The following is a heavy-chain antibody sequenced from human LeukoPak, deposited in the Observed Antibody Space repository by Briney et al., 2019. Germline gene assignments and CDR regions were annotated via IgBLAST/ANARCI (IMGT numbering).Heavy chain of an antibody. CDR2: IYSGGST. V-gene: IGHV3-53*01. Sequence: GGSLRLSCAASGFTVSSNYMSWVRQAPGKGLEWVSVIYSGGSTYYADSVKGRFTISRDNSKNTLYLQMNSLRAEDTAVYYCASNRYSSGRGGYWGQGTLVTVSS. CDR1: GFTVSSNY. CDR3: ASNRYSSGRGGY. D-gene: IGHD6-19*01. J-gene: IGHJ4*02.